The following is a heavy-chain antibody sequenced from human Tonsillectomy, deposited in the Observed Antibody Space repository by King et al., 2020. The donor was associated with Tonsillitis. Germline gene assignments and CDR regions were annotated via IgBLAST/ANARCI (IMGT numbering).Heavy chain of an antibody. D-gene: IGHD3-22*01. CDR2: ISAYNGDT. J-gene: IGHJ4*02. CDR1: GYTFTSYG. CDR3: ARATFYSYSSAYYPVSRAFDF. V-gene: IGHV1-18*04. Sequence: VQLVESGAEVKKPGTSVKVSCKASGYTFTSYGISWVRQAPGQGLEWMGWISAYNGDTNYAQNLQGRVTMTTDTSTNTVYMEMRSLTSDDTAVYYCARATFYSYSSAYYPVSRAFDFWGQGTLVTVSS.